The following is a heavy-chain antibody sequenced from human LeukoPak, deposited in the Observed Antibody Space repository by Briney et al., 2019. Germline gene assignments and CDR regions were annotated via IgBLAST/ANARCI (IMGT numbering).Heavy chain of an antibody. V-gene: IGHV4-30-4*01. Sequence: SETLSLTCTVSGGSISSGDYYWSWIRQPPGKGLEWIGYIYYSGSTYYNPSLKSRVTISVDTSKNQFSLKLSSVTAADTAVYYCARDSYYDFWSGPLGMDIWGQGTTVTVSS. CDR2: IYYSGST. CDR1: GGSISSGDYY. J-gene: IGHJ6*02. CDR3: ARDSYYDFWSGPLGMDI. D-gene: IGHD3-3*01.